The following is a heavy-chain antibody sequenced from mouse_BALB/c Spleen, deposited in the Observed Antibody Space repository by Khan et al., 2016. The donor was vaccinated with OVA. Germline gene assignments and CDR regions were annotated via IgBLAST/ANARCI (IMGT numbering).Heavy chain of an antibody. D-gene: IGHD2-1*01. J-gene: IGHJ4*01. V-gene: IGHV1S136*01. CDR3: SRSTDYGNPSTLDY. Sequence: EVQLQQSGPELVKPGASVKMSCKASGYTFTSYVMHWVKQKPGQGLEWIGYINPYNDGTKYNEKFKGKATLTSDKSSSNSYMELSSLTSEDSAVYYCSRSTDYGNPSTLDYWGQGTSVTVSS. CDR1: GYTFTSYV. CDR2: INPYNDGT.